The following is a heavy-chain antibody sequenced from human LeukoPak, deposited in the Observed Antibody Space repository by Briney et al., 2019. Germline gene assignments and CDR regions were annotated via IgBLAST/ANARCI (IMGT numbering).Heavy chain of an antibody. CDR3: ASTMYCSSTSCLRFDY. CDR2: IYYTGST. CDR1: GGSISSSSYY. D-gene: IGHD2-2*01. J-gene: IGHJ4*02. V-gene: IGHV4-39*01. Sequence: LSLTCTVSGGSISSSSYYWGWIRQPPGKGLEWIGTIYYTGSTCYNPSLTSRVTISVDTSKNQFSLKVSSVTAADTAVYYCASTMYCSSTSCLRFDYWGQGTLVTVSS.